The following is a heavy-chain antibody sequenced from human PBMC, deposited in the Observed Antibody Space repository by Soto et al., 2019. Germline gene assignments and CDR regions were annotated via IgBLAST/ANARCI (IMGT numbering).Heavy chain of an antibody. J-gene: IGHJ4*02. CDR3: ARHHVRGRTIAGAAEF. V-gene: IGHV4-34*01. CDR2: INHSGNT. CDR1: GGSLSGYY. Sequence: QVQLQQWGAGLLKPSETLSLTCAVYGGSLSGYYWSWIRQPPGKALEWLGEINHSGNTNYNPSLKSRVTISVDTSKNQLFLNLSSVTAADTAMYYCARHHVRGRTIAGAAEFWGQGTLVIVSS. D-gene: IGHD1-26*01.